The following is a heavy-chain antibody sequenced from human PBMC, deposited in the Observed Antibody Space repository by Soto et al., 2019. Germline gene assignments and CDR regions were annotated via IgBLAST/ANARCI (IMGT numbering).Heavy chain of an antibody. V-gene: IGHV3-7*04. J-gene: IGHJ4*02. CDR3: AREPSGIDY. CDR1: GFTFRNYW. D-gene: IGHD2-15*01. CDR2: IKQDGSEE. Sequence: PGGSLRLSYAASGFTFRNYWMSWVRQAPGKGLEWVDNIKQDGSEEYYVDSVKSRFTISRDNAKNSLYLEMNSLRAEDTAVYYCAREPSGIDYWGQGTLVTVSS.